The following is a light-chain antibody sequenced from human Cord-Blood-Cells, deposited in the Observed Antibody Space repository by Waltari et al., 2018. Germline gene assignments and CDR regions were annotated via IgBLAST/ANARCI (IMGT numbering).Light chain of an antibody. CDR1: SSDVGGYNY. CDR3: SSYTSSSTWV. V-gene: IGLV2-14*01. CDR2: DVS. J-gene: IGLJ3*02. Sequence: QSALTQPASVSGSPGQSITISCTGTSSDVGGYNYVSWYQQHPGKAPKLMIYDVSKRPSGVSNRLPGAKSGTTASLTISGLQAEDEADYYCSSYTSSSTWVFGGGTKLTVL.